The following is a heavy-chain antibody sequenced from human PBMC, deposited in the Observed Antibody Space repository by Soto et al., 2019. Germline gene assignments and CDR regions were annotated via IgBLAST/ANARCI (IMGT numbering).Heavy chain of an antibody. J-gene: IGHJ2*01. V-gene: IGHV3-7*01. CDR2: IKQDGSEK. CDR3: AEDGIRDTVPVSAFLLNRSSDL. D-gene: IGHD2-15*01. Sequence: KGLEWVANIKQDGSEKYYVDSVKGRFTISRDNAKNSLYLQMNSLRAEDTAVFFRAEDGIRDTVPVSAFLLNRSSDL.